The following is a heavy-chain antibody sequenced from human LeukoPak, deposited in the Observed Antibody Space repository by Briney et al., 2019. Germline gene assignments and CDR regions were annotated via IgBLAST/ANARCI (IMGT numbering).Heavy chain of an antibody. CDR3: ATYYGDYKGYYYMDV. J-gene: IGHJ6*03. CDR1: GYTLTELS. CDR2: FDPEDGET. Sequence: ASVKVSCKVSGYTLTELSMHWVRQAPGKGLEWMGGFDPEDGETIYAQKFQGRVTMTEDTSTDTAYMELSSLRSEDTAVYYCATYYGDYKGYYYMDVWGKGTTVTVSS. V-gene: IGHV1-24*01. D-gene: IGHD4-17*01.